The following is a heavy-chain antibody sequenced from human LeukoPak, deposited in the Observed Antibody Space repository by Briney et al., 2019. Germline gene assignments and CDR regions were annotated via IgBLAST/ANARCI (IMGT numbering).Heavy chain of an antibody. CDR3: ARDLSLGRHDDGEPFDS. V-gene: IGHV1-18*01. CDR2: ISGYNGNT. J-gene: IGHJ4*02. D-gene: IGHD4-17*01. CDR1: GYTFTNHG. Sequence: ASVTVSCKTSGYTFTNHGISWVRQAPGQGLEWMGWISGYNGNTNYVQKFRGRITMTTDTSTSTAYLQLRSLSSDDTALYYCARDLSLGRHDDGEPFDSWGLGTLVTVSS.